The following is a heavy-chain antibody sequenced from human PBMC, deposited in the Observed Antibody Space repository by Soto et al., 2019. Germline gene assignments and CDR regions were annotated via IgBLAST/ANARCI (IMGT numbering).Heavy chain of an antibody. D-gene: IGHD2-2*02. Sequence: PGESLKISCKGSGYSFTSYWIGWVRQMPGKGLEWMGIIYPGDSDTRHSPSFQGQVTISADKSISTAYLQWSSLNASDTAMYYCARLGLKRYCSSTSCYTMGVWGQGTTVTLSS. J-gene: IGHJ6*02. CDR3: ARLGLKRYCSSTSCYTMGV. V-gene: IGHV5-51*01. CDR2: IYPGDSDT. CDR1: GYSFTSYW.